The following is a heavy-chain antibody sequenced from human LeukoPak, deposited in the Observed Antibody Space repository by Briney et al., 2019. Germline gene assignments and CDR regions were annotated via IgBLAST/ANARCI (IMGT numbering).Heavy chain of an antibody. CDR3: ARGGTYGSGRNQHTTLDY. CDR2: NYSRDST. CDR1: GGSISNDY. Sequence: PSEPLSLTCTVSGGSISNDYWSWIRQATGKELEWIGRNYSRDSTNYNPSLKSRVTISLDKSKKQFSLNLNSVTAADTAVYYCARGGTYGSGRNQHTTLDYWGQGTLVTVSS. J-gene: IGHJ4*02. D-gene: IGHD3-10*01. V-gene: IGHV4-4*07.